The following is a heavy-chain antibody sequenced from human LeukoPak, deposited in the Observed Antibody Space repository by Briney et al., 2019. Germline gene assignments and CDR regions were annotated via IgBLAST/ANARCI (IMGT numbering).Heavy chain of an antibody. CDR3: ARDRRGYYDSSGYYFDY. J-gene: IGHJ4*02. V-gene: IGHV3-20*04. CDR2: INWNGGST. D-gene: IGHD3-22*01. CDR1: GFTFDDYG. Sequence: GSLRLSCAASGFTFDDYGMSWVRQAPGKGLEWVYGINWNGGSTGYADSVKGRFTISRDNAKNSLYLQMNSLRAEDTAVYYCARDRRGYYDSSGYYFDYWGQGTLVTVSS.